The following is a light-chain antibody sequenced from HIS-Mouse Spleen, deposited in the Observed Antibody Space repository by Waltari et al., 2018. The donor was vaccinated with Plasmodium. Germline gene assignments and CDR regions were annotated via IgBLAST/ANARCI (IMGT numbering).Light chain of an antibody. Sequence: QSVLTQPPSASGTPGQRVTISCSGSSSNIGSNTVNWYQQRPGTAPKRLSYCKKKRPSGVPERIACSKSGSSASLAISGLQSEDEADYYCAAWDDSLNGPVFGGGTKLTVL. CDR3: AAWDDSLNGPV. J-gene: IGLJ3*02. CDR1: SSNIGSNT. CDR2: CKK. V-gene: IGLV1-44*01.